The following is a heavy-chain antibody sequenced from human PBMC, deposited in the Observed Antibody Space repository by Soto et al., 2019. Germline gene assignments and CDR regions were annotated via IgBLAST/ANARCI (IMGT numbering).Heavy chain of an antibody. V-gene: IGHV4-34*01. CDR3: ARGWVGTGSHYFRY. CDR1: GGSFSGYY. Sequence: QVQLQQWGAGLLKPSETLSLTCAVYGGSFSGYYWSWIRQPPGKGLEWIGEINHSRSTNYNPSLKSRVTISVDPSKNQFSLKLRSVPAADTAVYYCARGWVGTGSHYFRYWGQGTLVTVSS. CDR2: INHSRST. D-gene: IGHD1-1*01. J-gene: IGHJ4*02.